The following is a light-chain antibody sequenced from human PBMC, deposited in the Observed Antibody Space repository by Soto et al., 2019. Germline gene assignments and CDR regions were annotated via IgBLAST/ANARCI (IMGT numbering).Light chain of an antibody. CDR3: QQRSNWIT. J-gene: IGKJ5*01. CDR1: QSVSSSY. V-gene: IGKV3D-20*02. CDR2: GAS. Sequence: EIVVTQSPGTLSLSPGERATLSCRASQSVSSSYLAWYQQKPGQAPRLLIYGASSRATGIPDRFSGSGSGTDFTLTISRLEPEDFAIYYCQQRSNWITFGQGTRLEIK.